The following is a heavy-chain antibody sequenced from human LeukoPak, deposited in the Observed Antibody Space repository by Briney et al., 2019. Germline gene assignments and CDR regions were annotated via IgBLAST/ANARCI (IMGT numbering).Heavy chain of an antibody. D-gene: IGHD6-19*01. J-gene: IGHJ4*02. V-gene: IGHV4-61*05. Sequence: PSETLSLTCTVSGGSISSSSYYWGWIRQPPGKGLEWIGYIYYSGSTNYNPSLKSRVTISVDTSKNQFSLKLSSVTAADTAVYYCARGGGGIAVAGIDYWGQGTLVTVSS. CDR1: GGSISSSSYY. CDR3: ARGGGGIAVAGIDY. CDR2: IYYSGST.